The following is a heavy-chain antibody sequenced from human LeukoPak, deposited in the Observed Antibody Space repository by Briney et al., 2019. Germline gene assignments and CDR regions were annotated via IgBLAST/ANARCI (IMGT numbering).Heavy chain of an antibody. CDR1: GFTFSTYA. J-gene: IGHJ5*02. CDR2: ISYDGSSK. CDR3: ARDPDYYDSSGSGFDP. V-gene: IGHV3-30*14. D-gene: IGHD3-22*01. Sequence: GGSLRLSCAASGFTFSTYAMHWVRQAPGKGLEWVAVISYDGSSKYYADSVKGRFTISRNNSKNTLYLQMNSLRAEDTAVYYCARDPDYYDSSGSGFDPWGQGTLVTVSS.